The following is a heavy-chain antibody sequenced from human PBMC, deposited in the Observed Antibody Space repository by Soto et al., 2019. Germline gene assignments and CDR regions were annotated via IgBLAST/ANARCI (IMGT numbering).Heavy chain of an antibody. Sequence: QVQLVQSGAEVKMPGSSVKVSCTASGGTFTSYTFSWVRQVPGQGLEWMGRIIPILRMADFAQKFQGSVTINADEYTSTVYMKLSSLRSEDTAVYYCATSYGSGSAHFDYWGQGTLVTVS. CDR3: ATSYGSGSAHFDY. D-gene: IGHD3-10*01. V-gene: IGHV1-69*02. J-gene: IGHJ4*02. CDR1: GGTFTSYT. CDR2: IIPILRMA.